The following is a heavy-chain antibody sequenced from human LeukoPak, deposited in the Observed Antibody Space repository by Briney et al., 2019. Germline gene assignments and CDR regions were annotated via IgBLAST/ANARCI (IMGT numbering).Heavy chain of an antibody. V-gene: IGHV1-8*01. Sequence: ASVKVSCKASGYTFTTYDIIWVRQATGPGLEWMGWMNPNSGNTGYAQKFQGRVTMTRDTSISTAYMELSSLRSEDTAVYFCARETTIPPYYFDYWGLGTPVIVSS. CDR1: GYTFTTYD. J-gene: IGHJ4*02. D-gene: IGHD3-9*01. CDR3: ARETTIPPYYFDY. CDR2: MNPNSGNT.